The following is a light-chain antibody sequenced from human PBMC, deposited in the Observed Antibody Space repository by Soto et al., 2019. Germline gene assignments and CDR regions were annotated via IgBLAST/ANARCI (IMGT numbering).Light chain of an antibody. CDR3: GTWDSSLWGV. CDR2: END. CDR1: SSNIGDNY. J-gene: IGLJ2*01. V-gene: IGLV1-51*01. Sequence: QSVLTQPPSVSAAPGQKVTISCSGSSSNIGDNYVAWYQQFPGTAPKLLIYENDKRPSGIPVRFSGSKSGTSATLDITGLQPGDEADYYCGTWDSSLWGVFGGGTKLTVL.